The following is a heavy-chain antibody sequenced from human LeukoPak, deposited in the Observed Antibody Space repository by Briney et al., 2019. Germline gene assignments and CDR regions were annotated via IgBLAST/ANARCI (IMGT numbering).Heavy chain of an antibody. D-gene: IGHD3-16*02. CDR3: AKPKRLRLGELSLYY. CDR2: ISGSGGST. V-gene: IGHV3-23*01. J-gene: IGHJ4*02. Sequence: GGSLRLSCAASGFTFSSYAMSWVRQAPGKGLEWVSAISGSGGSTYYADSVKGRFTISRDNSKNTLYLQMNSLRAEDTAVYYCAKPKRLRLGELSLYYWGQGTLVTVSS. CDR1: GFTFSSYA.